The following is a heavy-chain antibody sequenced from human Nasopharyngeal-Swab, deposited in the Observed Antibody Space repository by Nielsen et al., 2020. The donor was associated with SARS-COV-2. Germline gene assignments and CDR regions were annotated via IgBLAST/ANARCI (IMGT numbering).Heavy chain of an antibody. V-gene: IGHV3-23*01. D-gene: IGHD3-10*01. CDR2: ISGSGGST. CDR3: AKDMGGSGRPDY. Sequence: GRSLRLSCAASGFTFSSYAMSWVRQAPGKGLEWVSAISGSGGSTYYADSVKGRFTISRDNSKNTLYLQMNSLRAEDTAVYYCAKDMGGSGRPDYWGQGTLVTVSS. CDR1: GFTFSSYA. J-gene: IGHJ4*02.